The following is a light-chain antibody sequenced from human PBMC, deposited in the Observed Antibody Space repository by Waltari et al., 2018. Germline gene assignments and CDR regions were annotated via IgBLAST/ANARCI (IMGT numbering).Light chain of an antibody. CDR1: DSDVGAYDF. J-gene: IGLJ1*01. Sequence: QSALTQPASVSGSPGQSITLSSSGTDSDVGAYDFVSLYQQHPGKAPHLILCELSNLPPGMYNVFSASTSGNTASLTISGLQAEDEADYYCSSYTTSSAPGVFGTGTRVTVL. CDR3: SSYTTSSAPGV. CDR2: ELS. V-gene: IGLV2-14*01.